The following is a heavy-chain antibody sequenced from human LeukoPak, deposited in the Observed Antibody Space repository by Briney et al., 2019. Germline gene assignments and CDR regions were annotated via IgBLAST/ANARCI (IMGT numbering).Heavy chain of an antibody. D-gene: IGHD3-10*01. CDR1: GDSVSSNSAA. Sequence: SQTLSLTCAISGDSVSSNSAAWNWIRQSPSRGLEWLGRTYYRSKWYNDYAVSVKSRITINPDTSKNQFSLQLNSVTPEDTAIYYCARTRLHHNYGSGTNFDYWGQGTLVTVSS. J-gene: IGHJ4*02. CDR3: ARTRLHHNYGSGTNFDY. V-gene: IGHV6-1*01. CDR2: TYYRSKWYN.